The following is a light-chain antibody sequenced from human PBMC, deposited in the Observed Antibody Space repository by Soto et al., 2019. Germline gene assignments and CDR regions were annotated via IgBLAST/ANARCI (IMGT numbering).Light chain of an antibody. CDR3: QRYGSQSWT. Sequence: EIVLTQSPGTLSLSLGEGATLSCRASQSVASSYLAWYQQKPGQAPRLLIYGASNRATGIPDRFSGSGSGTDFTLTISRLEPEDFAVYYCQRYGSQSWTFGQGTKVEIK. CDR1: QSVASSY. J-gene: IGKJ1*01. V-gene: IGKV3-20*01. CDR2: GAS.